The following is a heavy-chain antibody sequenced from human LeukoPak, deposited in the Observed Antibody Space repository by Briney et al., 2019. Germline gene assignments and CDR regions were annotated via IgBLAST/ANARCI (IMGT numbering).Heavy chain of an antibody. CDR2: IYYSGST. D-gene: IGHD3-22*01. V-gene: IGHV4-39*07. CDR1: GGSISSSSYY. Sequence: SETLSLTCTVSGGSISSSSYYWGWIRQPPGKGLEWIGSIYYSGSTKYNPSLKSRVTISVDTSKNQFSLKLSYVTAADTAVYYCARDGDSSGYFDYWGQGTLVTVSS. CDR3: ARDGDSSGYFDY. J-gene: IGHJ4*02.